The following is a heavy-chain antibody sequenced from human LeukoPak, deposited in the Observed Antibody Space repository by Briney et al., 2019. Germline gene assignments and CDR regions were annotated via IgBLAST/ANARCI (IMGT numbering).Heavy chain of an antibody. D-gene: IGHD1-1*01. CDR2: ISINSNYI. CDR3: ARETDLGY. Sequence: PGGSLRLSCATSGFTFSSYTMNWVRQAPGKGLEWVSYISINSNYIYYADPVQGRFTISRDNAKNSLFLQMRSLRAEDTAVYYCARETDLGYWGQGTLVTVSS. J-gene: IGHJ4*02. CDR1: GFTFSSYT. V-gene: IGHV3-21*01.